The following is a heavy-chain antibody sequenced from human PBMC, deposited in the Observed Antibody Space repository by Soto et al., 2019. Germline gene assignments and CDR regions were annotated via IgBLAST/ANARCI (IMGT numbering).Heavy chain of an antibody. V-gene: IGHV5-51*01. J-gene: IGHJ4*02. CDR2: IYPGDPDT. CDR3: ARQGNGAEGFDF. CDR1: GYSFSSHW. D-gene: IGHD4-17*01. Sequence: GASLKISCKGSGYSFSSHWIGWVRQMPGKGLDWMGIIYPGDPDTRYSPSFLGQVTISADKSINTAYLQWSSLKASDTAMYYCARQGNGAEGFDFWGQGALVTVSS.